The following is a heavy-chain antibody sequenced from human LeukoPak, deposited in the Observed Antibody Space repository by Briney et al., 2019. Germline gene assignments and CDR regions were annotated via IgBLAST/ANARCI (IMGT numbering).Heavy chain of an antibody. CDR1: GFTFSSYG. Sequence: GGSLRLSCAASGFTFSSYGMHWVRQAPGKGLEWVSAISGSGGSTYYADSVKGRFTISRDNSKNTLYLQMNSLRAEDTAVYYCAKERYYDSSGLFDYWGQGTLVTVSS. J-gene: IGHJ4*02. CDR3: AKERYYDSSGLFDY. D-gene: IGHD3-22*01. CDR2: ISGSGGST. V-gene: IGHV3-23*01.